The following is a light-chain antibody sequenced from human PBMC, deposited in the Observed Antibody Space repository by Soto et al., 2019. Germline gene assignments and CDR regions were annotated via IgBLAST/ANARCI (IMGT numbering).Light chain of an antibody. CDR1: QSVSSSN. CDR2: GAS. CDR3: QQYGSSPAT. V-gene: IGKV3-20*01. J-gene: IGKJ4*01. Sequence: EIVLTQSPGTLSLSPGERATLSCRASQSVSSSNLAWYQQKPGQAPRLLIYGASSRATGIPDRFSGSGSGTDFTLTISRLEPEDFAVYYCQQYGSSPATFGGGTKVDIK.